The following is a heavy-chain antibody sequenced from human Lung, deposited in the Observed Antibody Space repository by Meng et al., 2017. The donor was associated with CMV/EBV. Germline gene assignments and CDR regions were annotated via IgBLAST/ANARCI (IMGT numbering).Heavy chain of an antibody. D-gene: IGHD3/OR15-3a*01. CDR2: ISTMSTYM. V-gene: IGHV3-21*01. Sequence: GSLSLSCAASGFTFSNYNMNWIRQAPGTGLEWVSSISTMSTYMKYADSVKGRFTISRGNAKSSLYLQMNSLRAEDTAIYYCTRPVISDWTADDWGQGTLVTVSS. CDR1: GFTFSNYN. J-gene: IGHJ4*02. CDR3: TRPVISDWTADD.